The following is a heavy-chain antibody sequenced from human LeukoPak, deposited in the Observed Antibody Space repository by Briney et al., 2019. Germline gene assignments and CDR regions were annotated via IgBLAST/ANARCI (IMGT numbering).Heavy chain of an antibody. CDR2: IWYDGTNK. CDR3: AKDHTRGYSYGYPDY. Sequence: PGGSLRLSCAASGFTFSSYGMHWVRQAPGKGLEWVAVIWYDGTNKYYADPVKGRFTISRDNSKNTLYLQMNSLRAEDTAVYFCAKDHTRGYSYGYPDYWGQGTLVTVSS. D-gene: IGHD5-18*01. J-gene: IGHJ4*02. V-gene: IGHV3-33*06. CDR1: GFTFSSYG.